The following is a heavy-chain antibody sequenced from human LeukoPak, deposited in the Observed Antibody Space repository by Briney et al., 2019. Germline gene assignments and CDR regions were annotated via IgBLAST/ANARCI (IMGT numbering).Heavy chain of an antibody. J-gene: IGHJ4*02. CDR2: ISSSSSTI. D-gene: IGHD3-10*01. V-gene: IGHV3-48*04. CDR3: AREGLWFGELSGTHSFDY. CDR1: GFTFSSYS. Sequence: GGSLRLSCAASGFTFSSYSMNWVRQAPGKGLEWVSYISSSSSTIYYADSVKGRFTISRDNAKNSLYLQMNSLRAEDTAVYYCAREGLWFGELSGTHSFDYWGQGTLVTVSS.